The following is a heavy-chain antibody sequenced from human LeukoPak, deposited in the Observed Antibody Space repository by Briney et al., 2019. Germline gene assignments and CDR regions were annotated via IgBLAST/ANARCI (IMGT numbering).Heavy chain of an antibody. J-gene: IGHJ4*02. CDR1: GFTFSSYG. V-gene: IGHV3-30*02. D-gene: IGHD5-12*01. CDR2: IRYDGSNK. Sequence: GGSLRLSCAASGFTFSSYGMHWVRQAPGKGLEWVAFIRYDGSNKYYADSVKGRFTISRDNSKNTLYLQMNSLRAEDTAVYYCAKDYWGVGIVATCFDYWGQGTLVTVSS. CDR3: AKDYWGVGIVATCFDY.